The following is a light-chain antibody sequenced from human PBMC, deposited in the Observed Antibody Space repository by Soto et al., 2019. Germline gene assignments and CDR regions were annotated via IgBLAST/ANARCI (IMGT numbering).Light chain of an antibody. CDR3: SSYTGSSTLL. J-gene: IGLJ2*01. Sequence: QSALTQPASVSGSPGQSITISCTGTSSDVGGYNYVSWYQHHPSKAPELMIYGVSNRPSGVSNRFSGSKSGNTASLTISGLQAEDEADYYCSSYTGSSTLLFGGGTKVTVL. CDR1: SSDVGGYNY. V-gene: IGLV2-14*03. CDR2: GVS.